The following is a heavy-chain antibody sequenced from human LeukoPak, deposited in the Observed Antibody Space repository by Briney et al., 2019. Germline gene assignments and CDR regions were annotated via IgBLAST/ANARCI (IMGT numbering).Heavy chain of an antibody. CDR3: ARDTMDLKNCGGDCYEDYYYYYYMDV. D-gene: IGHD2-21*01. CDR1: GYTLTGYY. Sequence: ASVKVSCKASGYTLTGYYIHWVRQAPAQGLEWMGWINPNSGGTNYAQKSQGRVNMTRDTSISTAYMELSRLRSDDTAVYYCARDTMDLKNCGGDCYEDYYYYYYMDVWGKGTTVTVSS. J-gene: IGHJ6*03. V-gene: IGHV1-2*02. CDR2: INPNSGGT.